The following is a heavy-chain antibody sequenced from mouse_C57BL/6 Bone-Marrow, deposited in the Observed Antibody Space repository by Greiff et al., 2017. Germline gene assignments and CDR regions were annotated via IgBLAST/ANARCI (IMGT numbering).Heavy chain of an antibody. CDR1: GYTFTSYW. V-gene: IGHV1-69*01. J-gene: IGHJ4*01. Sequence: QVQLQQPGAELVMPGASVKLSCKASGYTFTSYWMHWVKQRPGQGLEWIGEIDPSDSYTNYNQKFKGKSTLTVDKSSSTAYMQLSSLTSEDSAVCYCARKDWDDYAMDYWGQGTSVTVSS. CDR3: ARKDWDDYAMDY. CDR2: IDPSDSYT. D-gene: IGHD4-1*01.